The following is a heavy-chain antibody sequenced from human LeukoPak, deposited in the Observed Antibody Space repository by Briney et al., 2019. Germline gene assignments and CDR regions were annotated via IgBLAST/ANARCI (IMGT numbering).Heavy chain of an antibody. D-gene: IGHD6-6*01. J-gene: IGHJ4*02. V-gene: IGHV1-2*02. CDR1: GYTFTGYY. CDR3: ARTSIAARTHFDY. Sequence: EASVKVSCKASGYTFTGYYMHWVRQAPGRGLEWMGWINPNSGGTNYAQKFQGRVTMTRDTSISTAYMELSRLRSDDTAVYYCARTSIAARTHFDYWGQGTLVTVSS. CDR2: INPNSGGT.